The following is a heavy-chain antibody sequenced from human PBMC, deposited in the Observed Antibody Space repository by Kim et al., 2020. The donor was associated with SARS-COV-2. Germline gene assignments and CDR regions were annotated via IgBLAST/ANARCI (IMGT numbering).Heavy chain of an antibody. CDR3: AKDLHYYGSGSRDAFDI. CDR2: IWYDGSNK. CDR1: GFTFSSYG. Sequence: GGSLRLSCAASGFTFSSYGMHWVRQAPGKGLEWVAVIWYDGSNKYYADSVKGRFTISRDNSKNTLYLQMNSLRAEDTAVYYCAKDLHYYGSGSRDAFDIWGQGTMVTVSS. J-gene: IGHJ3*02. D-gene: IGHD3-10*01. V-gene: IGHV3-33*06.